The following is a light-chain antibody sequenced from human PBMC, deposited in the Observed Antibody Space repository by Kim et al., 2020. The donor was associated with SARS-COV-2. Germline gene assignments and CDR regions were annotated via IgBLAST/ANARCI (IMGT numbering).Light chain of an antibody. CDR1: QDISHY. J-gene: IGKJ1*01. CDR3: QRYIRAPWT. Sequence: ASVGDRVTITCQASQDISHYLAWYQQKPGKVPKLLIYAASTLQSGVPSRFSGSASGTDFSLTISSLQPEDVATYYCQRYIRAPWTFGQGTKVDIK. V-gene: IGKV1-27*01. CDR2: AAS.